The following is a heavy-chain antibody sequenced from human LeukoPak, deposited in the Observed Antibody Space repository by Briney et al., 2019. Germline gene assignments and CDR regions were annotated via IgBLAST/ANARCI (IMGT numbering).Heavy chain of an antibody. CDR3: ARATPAGYYYGMDV. CDR2: ISAYNGNT. V-gene: IGHV1-18*01. J-gene: IGHJ6*02. Sequence: ASVKVSCKSSGYIFTSYGISWVRQAPGRGLEWMGGISAYNGNTNYAQKLQGRVTMTADTSTSTAYMELRSLRSDDTAVYYCARATPAGYYYGMDVWGQGTTVIVSS. CDR1: GYIFTSYG.